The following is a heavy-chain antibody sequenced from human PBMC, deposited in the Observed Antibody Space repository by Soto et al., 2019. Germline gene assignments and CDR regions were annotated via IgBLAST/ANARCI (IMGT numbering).Heavy chain of an antibody. Sequence: QVQLQESGPGLVKPSGTLSLTCAVSGGSISSSNWWSWVRQPPGKGLEWIGEIYHSGSTNYNPSHKRRVTISVDKAKNQFSQKLSSVNAADTAVYYCARDKIAAAGTGGRGAPLYYYGMDVWGQGTTVTVSS. CDR1: GGSISSSNW. D-gene: IGHD6-13*01. CDR2: IYHSGST. J-gene: IGHJ6*02. CDR3: ARDKIAAAGTGGRGAPLYYYGMDV. V-gene: IGHV4-4*02.